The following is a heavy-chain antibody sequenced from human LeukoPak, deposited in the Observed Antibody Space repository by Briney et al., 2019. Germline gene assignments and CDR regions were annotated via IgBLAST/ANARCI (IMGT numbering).Heavy chain of an antibody. Sequence: GGSLRHSCAASGLPFRDSYMTWIRQAPGKGQEWVSYMSNSGSSIYYADSVKDRFTTSRDNAKSSLYLQMNSLRAEDTAVYYCGRGHWGLDYWGQGALVTVSS. J-gene: IGHJ4*02. CDR1: GLPFRDSY. CDR2: MSNSGSSI. D-gene: IGHD7-27*01. CDR3: GRGHWGLDY. V-gene: IGHV3-11*04.